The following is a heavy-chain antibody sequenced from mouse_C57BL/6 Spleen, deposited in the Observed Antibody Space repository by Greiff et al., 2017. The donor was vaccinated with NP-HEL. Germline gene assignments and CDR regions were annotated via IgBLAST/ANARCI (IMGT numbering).Heavy chain of an antibody. CDR2: IYPGSGNT. D-gene: IGHD2-5*01. CDR3: ARGAYYSNYGWFAY. J-gene: IGHJ3*01. Sequence: QVQLQQSGAELVRPGASVKLSCKASGYTFTDYYINWVKQRPGQGLEWIARIYPGSGNTYYNEKFKGKATLTAEKSSSTAYMQLSSLTSEDSAVYFWARGAYYSNYGWFAYWGQGTLVTVSA. CDR1: GYTFTDYY. V-gene: IGHV1-76*01.